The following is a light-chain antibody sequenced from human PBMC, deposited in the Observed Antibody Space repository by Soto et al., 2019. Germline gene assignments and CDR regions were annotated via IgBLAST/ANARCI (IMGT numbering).Light chain of an antibody. CDR2: GAS. CDR3: QQYNNWPRT. Sequence: EIVLTQSPGTLSLSPGERAPLSCRASQSVSSSYLAWYQHNPGQAPRLLIYGASSRATGIPDRFSGSGSGTDYTLIISRLEPEDFAVYYCQQYNNWPRTFGQGTKVDI. CDR1: QSVSSSY. J-gene: IGKJ1*01. V-gene: IGKV3-20*01.